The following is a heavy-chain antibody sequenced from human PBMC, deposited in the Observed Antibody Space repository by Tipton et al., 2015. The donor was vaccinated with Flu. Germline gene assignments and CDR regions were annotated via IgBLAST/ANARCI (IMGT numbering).Heavy chain of an antibody. CDR1: GGTFSSYA. V-gene: IGHV1-69*01. Sequence: QLVQSGAEVKKPGSSVKVSCKASGGTFSSYAISWVRQAPGQGLEWMGGIIPIFGTANYAQKFQGRVTITADESTSTAYMELSSLRSEDTAVYYWARGRQQLVRGYYSYGMDVWGQGTSVTVSS. D-gene: IGHD6-13*01. CDR3: ARGRQQLVRGYYSYGMDV. J-gene: IGHJ6*02. CDR2: IIPIFGTA.